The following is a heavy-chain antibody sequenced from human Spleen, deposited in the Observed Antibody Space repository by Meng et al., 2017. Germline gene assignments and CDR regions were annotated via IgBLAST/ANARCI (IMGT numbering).Heavy chain of an antibody. V-gene: IGHV4-34*01. J-gene: IGHJ4*02. D-gene: IGHD3-16*02. CDR1: GGSFSGYY. CDR2: INHSGST. Sequence: SETLSLTCAVYGGSFSGYYWSWIRQPPGKGLEWIGEINHSGSTNYNPSLKSRVTISVDTSKNQFSLKLSSVTAADTAMYYCARGHGSYDYVWGSYRYFDYWGQGTLVTVSS. CDR3: ARGHGSYDYVWGSYRYFDY.